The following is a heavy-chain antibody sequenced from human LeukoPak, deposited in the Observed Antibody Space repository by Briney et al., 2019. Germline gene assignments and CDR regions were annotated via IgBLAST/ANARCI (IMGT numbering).Heavy chain of an antibody. J-gene: IGHJ6*03. D-gene: IGHD1-26*01. CDR2: ISGSGGGT. CDR3: AKNRGAGSRFYYHMNV. CDR1: GFTFTTYA. V-gene: IGHV3-23*01. Sequence: PGGSLRLSCAASGFTFTTYAMSWVRQAPGKGLEWVSLISGSGGGTYYADSVKGRFTISRDNSKNMVYLQVNSLRADDTAVYYCAKNRGAGSRFYYHMNVWGKGTTVTVSS.